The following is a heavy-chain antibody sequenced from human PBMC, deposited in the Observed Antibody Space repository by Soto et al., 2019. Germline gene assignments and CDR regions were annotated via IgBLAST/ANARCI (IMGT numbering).Heavy chain of an antibody. V-gene: IGHV4-38-2*01. Sequence: SETLSLTCAVSGYSISSGYYWGWIRQPPGKGLEWIGSIYHSGSTYYNASLKSRVTISVDTSKNQFSLKLSSVTDADTAVYYCASGIDFYNAMDVWGQGTTVTVSS. CDR2: IYHSGST. D-gene: IGHD1-20*01. CDR3: ASGIDFYNAMDV. J-gene: IGHJ6*01. CDR1: GYSISSGYY.